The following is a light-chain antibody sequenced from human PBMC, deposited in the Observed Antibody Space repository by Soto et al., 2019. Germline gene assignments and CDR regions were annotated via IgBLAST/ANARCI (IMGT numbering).Light chain of an antibody. CDR3: ISYTGSSTSYV. J-gene: IGLJ1*01. V-gene: IGLV2-14*01. Sequence: QSVLTQPASVSGSPGQSITISCSGTGSDVGSYDHVAWYQQFPGKTPKLMIYEVSNRPSGVSSRFSGSKSGNTASLTISGLQAEDEADYYCISYTGSSTSYVFGSGTKVTVL. CDR2: EVS. CDR1: GSDVGSYDH.